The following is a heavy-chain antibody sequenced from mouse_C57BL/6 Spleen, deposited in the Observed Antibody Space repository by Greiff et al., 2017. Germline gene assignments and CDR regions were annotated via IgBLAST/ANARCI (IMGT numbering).Heavy chain of an antibody. D-gene: IGHD2-2*01. CDR2: IYPGSGST. Sequence: QVQLQQPGAELVKPGASVKMSCKASGYTFTSYWITWVKQRPGQGLEWIGDIYPGSGSTNYNEKFKSKATLTVDTSSSTAYMQLSSLTSEDSAVYYCARWDVYDALFAYWGQGTLVTVSA. V-gene: IGHV1-55*01. CDR3: ARWDVYDALFAY. CDR1: GYTFTSYW. J-gene: IGHJ3*01.